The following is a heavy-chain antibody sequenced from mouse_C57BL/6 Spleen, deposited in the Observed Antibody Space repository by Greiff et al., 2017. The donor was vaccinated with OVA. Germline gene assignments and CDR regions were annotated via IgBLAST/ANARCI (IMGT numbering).Heavy chain of an antibody. V-gene: IGHV1-80*01. CDR2: IYPGDGDT. CDR3: ASPITTVVGRGAMDY. Sequence: QVQLQQSGAELVKPGASVKISCKASGYAFSSYWMNWVKQRPGKGLAWIGQIYPGDGDTNYNGKFKGKATLTADKSSSTAYMQLSSLTSEDSAVYFCASPITTVVGRGAMDYWGQGTSVTVSS. CDR1: GYAFSSYW. D-gene: IGHD1-1*01. J-gene: IGHJ4*01.